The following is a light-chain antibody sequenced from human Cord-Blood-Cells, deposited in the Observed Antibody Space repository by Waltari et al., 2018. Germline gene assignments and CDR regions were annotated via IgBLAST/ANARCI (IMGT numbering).Light chain of an antibody. CDR3: QSYDSSLSGRGYV. CDR2: GNS. J-gene: IGLJ1*01. CDR1: RSNIGAGYA. V-gene: IGLV1-40*01. Sequence: QSVLTQPPSVSGAPGQRVTIPCPGSRSNIGAGYAVHRYQQLPGTAPKPLIYGNSNRPSGVPDRFSGSKSGTSASLAITGLQAEDEADYYCQSYDSSLSGRGYVFGTGTKVTVL.